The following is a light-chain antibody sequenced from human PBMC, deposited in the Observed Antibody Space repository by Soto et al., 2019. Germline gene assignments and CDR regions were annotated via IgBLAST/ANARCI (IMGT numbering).Light chain of an antibody. CDR2: QTS. Sequence: EIVLTQSPATLSSFPGDRVTLSCRASHYINTRLAWYQHRPGQAPSLLIYQTSVSAAGIPARFSASGSGTDVTVTNSDVQPEDFALYYCHQRQSWPRTFGQGTKVDIK. CDR3: HQRQSWPRT. CDR1: HYINTR. V-gene: IGKV3-11*01. J-gene: IGKJ1*01.